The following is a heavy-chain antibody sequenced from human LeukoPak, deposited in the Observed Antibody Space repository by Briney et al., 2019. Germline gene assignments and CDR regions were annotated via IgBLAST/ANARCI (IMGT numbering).Heavy chain of an antibody. J-gene: IGHJ4*02. CDR1: GGTFSSYA. CDR3: ARVAGSYSSSSYPAY. V-gene: IGHV1-69*13. CDR2: IIPIFGTA. Sequence: SVKVSCKASGGTFSSYAISWVRQAPGQGLEWMGGIIPIFGTANYAQKFQGRVTITADESTSTAYMELSSLRSEDTAVYYCARVAGSYSSSSYPAYWGQGTLVTVSS. D-gene: IGHD6-6*01.